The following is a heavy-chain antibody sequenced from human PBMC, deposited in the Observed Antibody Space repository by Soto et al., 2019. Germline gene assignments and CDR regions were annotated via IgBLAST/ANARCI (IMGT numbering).Heavy chain of an antibody. CDR2: TYYRSKWYN. Sequence: SQTLSLTCVISGDSVSSNSAAWNWIRQSPSRGLEWLGRTYYRSKWYNDYAVSVKSRITINPDTSKNQFSLQLNSVTPEDTAVYYCARASTGYSSGWYSQLFDYWGQGTLVTVSS. V-gene: IGHV6-1*01. J-gene: IGHJ4*02. CDR3: ARASTGYSSGWYSQLFDY. D-gene: IGHD6-19*01. CDR1: GDSVSSNSAA.